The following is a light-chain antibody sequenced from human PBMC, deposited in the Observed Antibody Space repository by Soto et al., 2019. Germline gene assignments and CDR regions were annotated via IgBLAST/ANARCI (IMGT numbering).Light chain of an antibody. Sequence: QSALTQPRSVSGSPGQSVTISCTGTSSDVGGYNYVSWYQKHPGQAPKLLIYDVSERPSGVPDRFSGSKSGNTASLTISGLQIEDESDYFCCSHAGSNSPYVFGSGTKVTLL. J-gene: IGLJ1*01. CDR2: DVS. V-gene: IGLV2-11*01. CDR3: CSHAGSNSPYV. CDR1: SSDVGGYNY.